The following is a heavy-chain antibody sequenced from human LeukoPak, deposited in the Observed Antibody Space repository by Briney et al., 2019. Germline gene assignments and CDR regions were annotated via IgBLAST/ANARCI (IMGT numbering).Heavy chain of an antibody. CDR1: GFTFSSYS. J-gene: IGHJ5*02. CDR3: ARAPSGSYSRFDP. V-gene: IGHV3-48*01. Sequence: GGSLRLSCAASGFTFSSYSMNWVRQAPGKGLEWVSYISSSGSAVVYADSVKGRFTISRDNAKNSLYLQMNSLRAEDTAVYYCARAPSGSYSRFDPWGQGTLVTVSS. D-gene: IGHD1-26*01. CDR2: ISSSGSAV.